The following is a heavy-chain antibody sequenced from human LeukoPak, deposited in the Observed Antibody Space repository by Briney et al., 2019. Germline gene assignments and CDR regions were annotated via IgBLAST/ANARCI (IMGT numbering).Heavy chain of an antibody. V-gene: IGHV4-34*01. CDR2: VNHSGST. CDR3: ARGKRGKGLKTYYYDSSGYWPIDY. Sequence: SETLSLTCAVYGGSFSGYYWSWIRQPPGKGLEWIGEVNHSGSTNYNPSLKSRVTISVDTSKNQFSLKLSSVTAADTAVYYCARGKRGKGLKTYYYDSSGYWPIDYWGQGTLVTVSS. J-gene: IGHJ4*02. CDR1: GGSFSGYY. D-gene: IGHD3-22*01.